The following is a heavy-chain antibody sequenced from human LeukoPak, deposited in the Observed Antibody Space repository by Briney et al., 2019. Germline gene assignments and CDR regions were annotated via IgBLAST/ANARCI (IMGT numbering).Heavy chain of an antibody. CDR3: TTDPHYGDYYFDY. Sequence: GGSLRLSCAASGFTFSDYYMSWIRQAPGKGLEWVSYISSSGSTIYYADSVKGRFTISRDNSKNTLYLQMNSLKTEDTAVYYCTTDPHYGDYYFDYWGQGTLVTVSS. J-gene: IGHJ4*02. D-gene: IGHD4-17*01. V-gene: IGHV3-11*01. CDR1: GFTFSDYY. CDR2: ISSSGSTI.